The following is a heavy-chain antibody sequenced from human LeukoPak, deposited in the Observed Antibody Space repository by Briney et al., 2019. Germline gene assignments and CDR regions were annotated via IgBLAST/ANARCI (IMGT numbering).Heavy chain of an antibody. V-gene: IGHV3-15*01. CDR1: GFTFSNAW. Sequence: NAGGSLRLSCAASGFTFSNAWMSWVRQAPGKGLEWVGRIKSKTDGGTTDYAAPVKGRFTISRDDSKNTLYLQMNSLKTEDTAVYYCTTDSGFLEWLLPDDYWGQGTLVTVSS. CDR2: IKSKTDGGTT. CDR3: TTDSGFLEWLLPDDY. D-gene: IGHD3-3*01. J-gene: IGHJ4*02.